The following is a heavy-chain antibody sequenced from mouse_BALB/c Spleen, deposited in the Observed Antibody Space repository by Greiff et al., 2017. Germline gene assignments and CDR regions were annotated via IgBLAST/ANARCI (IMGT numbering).Heavy chain of an antibody. CDR1: GFSLTSYG. CDR2: IWAGGST. D-gene: IGHD2-1*01. Sequence: QVQLQQSGPGLVAPSQSLSITCTVSGFSLTSYGVHWVRQPPGKGLEWLGVIWAGGSTNYNSALMSRLSISKDNSKSQVFLKMNSLQTDDTAMYYCASSSTMVRRWYFDVWGAGTTVTVSS. V-gene: IGHV2-9*02. J-gene: IGHJ1*01. CDR3: ASSSTMVRRWYFDV.